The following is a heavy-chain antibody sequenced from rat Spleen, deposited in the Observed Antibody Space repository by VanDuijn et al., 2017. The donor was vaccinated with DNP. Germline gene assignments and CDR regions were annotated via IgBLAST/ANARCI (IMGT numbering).Heavy chain of an antibody. V-gene: IGHV3-3*01. CDR2: IDSACST. D-gene: IGHD5-1*01. J-gene: IGHJ2*01. Sequence: EVQLQESGPGLVKPSQSLSLTCSVTGYSITSNFRWTWIRKFPGYKLDWMGYIDSACSTVYHPSLKSRISITRDTSKNQFFLQVNSVSSEDSATFYCALQLGVFDYWGQGVMVTVSS. CDR1: GYSITSNFR. CDR3: ALQLGVFDY.